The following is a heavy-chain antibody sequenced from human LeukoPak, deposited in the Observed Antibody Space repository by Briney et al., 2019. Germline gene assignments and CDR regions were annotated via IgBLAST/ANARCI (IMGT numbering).Heavy chain of an antibody. J-gene: IGHJ6*03. CDR2: ISTTSSSSYI. CDR1: GFTFSRYA. D-gene: IGHD3-10*01. Sequence: GGSLRLSCAASGFTFSRYAMNWVRQAPGKGLVWVSSISTTSSSSYIHYADSMKGRFTISRDNAKSSLYLQMNSLRAEDTAVYNCARVMASYFYMGVWGKGTTVTVSS. V-gene: IGHV3-21*01. CDR3: ARVMASYFYMGV.